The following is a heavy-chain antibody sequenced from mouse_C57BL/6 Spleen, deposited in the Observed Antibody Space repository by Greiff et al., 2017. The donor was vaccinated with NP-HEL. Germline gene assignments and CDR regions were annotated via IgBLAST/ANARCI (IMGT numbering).Heavy chain of an antibody. D-gene: IGHD1-1*01. CDR3: AILTPSYYPLV. CDR1: GYAFTNYL. V-gene: IGHV1-54*01. Sequence: QVQLKESGAELVRPGTSVKVSCRASGYAFTNYLIEWVKQRPGQGLEWIGVINPGSGGTNYNEKFKGKATLTADKSSSTAYMQLSSLTSEDSAVYFCAILTPSYYPLVWGTGTTVTVSS. CDR2: INPGSGGT. J-gene: IGHJ1*03.